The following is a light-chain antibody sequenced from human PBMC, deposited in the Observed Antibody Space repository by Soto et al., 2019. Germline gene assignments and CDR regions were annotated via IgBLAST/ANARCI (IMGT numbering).Light chain of an antibody. J-gene: IGLJ1*01. Sequence: QSALTQPPSASGSVGQSLTISCTGTSSDVGAYNYVSWYQPHPGKAPKLMIYEVSKRPSGVPDRFSGSKSGNTASLTVSGLQAEDEADYYCSSYAGSNNFVFGTGTKAPS. V-gene: IGLV2-8*01. CDR1: SSDVGAYNY. CDR3: SSYAGSNNFV. CDR2: EVS.